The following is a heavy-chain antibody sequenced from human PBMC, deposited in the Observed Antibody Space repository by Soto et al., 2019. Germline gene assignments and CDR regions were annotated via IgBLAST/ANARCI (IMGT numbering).Heavy chain of an antibody. D-gene: IGHD4-17*01. J-gene: IGHJ4*02. V-gene: IGHV1-8*01. CDR3: ARGHHDYGDYERDY. Sequence: QVQLVQSGAEVKKPGASVKVSCKASGYTFTSYDINWVRQATGQGLEWMGWMNPNSGNTGYAQKFQGRVTMTRNTSIGTAYMKLSSLRSEDTAVYYCARGHHDYGDYERDYWGQGTLVTVSS. CDR2: MNPNSGNT. CDR1: GYTFTSYD.